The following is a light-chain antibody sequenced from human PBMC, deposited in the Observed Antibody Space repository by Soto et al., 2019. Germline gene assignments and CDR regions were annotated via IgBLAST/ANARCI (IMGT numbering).Light chain of an antibody. CDR1: SSDVGGYHY. CDR2: EVS. CDR3: SSDAGSNSFV. V-gene: IGLV2-8*01. Sequence: QSVLTQPPSASGSPGQSVTISCTGTSSDVGGYHYVSWYQQHPGKAPKLMIYEVSKRPSGVPNRFSGSKSGNTASLTVSGLQADDEADYFCSSDAGSNSFVFGTGTKVTV. J-gene: IGLJ1*01.